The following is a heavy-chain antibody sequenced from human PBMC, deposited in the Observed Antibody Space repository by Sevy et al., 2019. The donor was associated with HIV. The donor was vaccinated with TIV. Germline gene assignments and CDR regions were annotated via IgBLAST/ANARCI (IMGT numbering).Heavy chain of an antibody. CDR2: ISSSSSDI. D-gene: IGHD3-10*01. V-gene: IGHV3-21*01. CDR3: ARERIYYGSGSYYKDAFDI. J-gene: IGHJ3*02. CDR1: GFTFSSYS. Sequence: GGSLRLSCAASGFTFSSYSMNWVHQAPGKGLEWVSSISSSSSDIYYAYSVKGRFTISRDNAKNSLYLQMNSLRAEDTAVYYCARERIYYGSGSYYKDAFDIWGQGTMVTVSS.